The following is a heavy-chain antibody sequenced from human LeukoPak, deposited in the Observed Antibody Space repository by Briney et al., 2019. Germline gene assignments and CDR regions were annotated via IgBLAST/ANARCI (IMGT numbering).Heavy chain of an antibody. CDR1: GFTFSSYG. V-gene: IGHV3-33*08. D-gene: IGHD4-17*01. CDR3: ARDSFGDITWYFDY. Sequence: GGSLRLSCGASGFTFSSYGMHWVRQAPGKGLEWVAVIWYDGSNKYYADSVKGRFTISRDNSKNTLYLQMNSLRAEGRAVYYCARDSFGDITWYFDYWGQGTLVTVSS. J-gene: IGHJ4*02. CDR2: IWYDGSNK.